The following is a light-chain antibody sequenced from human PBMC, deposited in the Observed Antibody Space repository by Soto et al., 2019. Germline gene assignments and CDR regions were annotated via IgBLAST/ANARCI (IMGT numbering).Light chain of an antibody. CDR3: QQSYSTLTWT. CDR2: AAS. V-gene: IGKV1-39*01. Sequence: DIQMTQSPSTLSASVGDIVTITCRAIQSISSYLNWYQQKPGKAPKLLIYAASSLQSGVPSRFSGSGSGTDFTLTISSLQPEDFATYYCQQSYSTLTWTFGQGTKVDIK. J-gene: IGKJ1*01. CDR1: QSISSY.